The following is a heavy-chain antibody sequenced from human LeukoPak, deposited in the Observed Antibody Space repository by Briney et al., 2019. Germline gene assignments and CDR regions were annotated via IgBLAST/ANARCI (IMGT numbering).Heavy chain of an antibody. Sequence: GGSLRLSCAASGFTLSNYAMTWVRQAPGKGLVWVSAISYSNTYYADSVKGRFTISRDNSKNTLFLQMNSLRAEDTARYYCAKTEIALSTTYSFYFWGQGTLVTVSS. J-gene: IGHJ4*02. V-gene: IGHV3-23*01. CDR2: ISYSNT. D-gene: IGHD2/OR15-2a*01. CDR1: GFTLSNYA. CDR3: AKTEIALSTTYSFYF.